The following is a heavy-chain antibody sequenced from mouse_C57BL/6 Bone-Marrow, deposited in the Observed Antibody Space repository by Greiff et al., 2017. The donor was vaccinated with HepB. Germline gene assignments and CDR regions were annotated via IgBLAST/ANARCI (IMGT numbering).Heavy chain of an antibody. V-gene: IGHV1-15*01. CDR1: GYTFTDYE. D-gene: IGHD1-2*01. Sequence: VQLKQSGAELVRPGASVTLSCKASGYTFTDYEMHWVKQTPVHGLEWIGAIDPETGGTAYNQKFKGKAILTADKSSSTAYMELRSLTSEDSAVYYCTRGGLLRLTGSYYFGYWGQGTTLTVAS. CDR2: IDPETGGT. CDR3: TRGGLLRLTGSYYFGY. J-gene: IGHJ2*01.